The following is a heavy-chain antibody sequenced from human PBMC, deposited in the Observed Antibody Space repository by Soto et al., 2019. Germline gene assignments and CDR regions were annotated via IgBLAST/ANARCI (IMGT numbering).Heavy chain of an antibody. CDR3: ARDRRYYDFWSGYYWYYYYYGMDV. CDR2: INPNSGGT. J-gene: IGHJ6*02. D-gene: IGHD3-3*01. V-gene: IGHV1-2*02. Sequence: ASVKVSCKASGYTFTGYYMHWVRQAPGQGLEWMGWINPNSGGTNYAQKFQGRVTMTRDTSISTAYMELSRLRSDDTAVYYCARDRRYYDFWSGYYWYYYYYGMDVWGQGTTVTVSS. CDR1: GYTFTGYY.